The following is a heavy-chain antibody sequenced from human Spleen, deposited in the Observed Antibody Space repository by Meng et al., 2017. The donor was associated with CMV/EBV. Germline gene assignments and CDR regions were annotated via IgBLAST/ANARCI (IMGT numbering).Heavy chain of an antibody. Sequence: ESLRLSCAVYGGSFSGYFWIWIRQSPGKGLEWVGEISHSGSTNYNPSLKSRVTISVDTSKNQFSLKMNSVTAADTAVYYCARAKVDRSVVAANRRRYGMDVWGQGTTVTVSS. CDR2: ISHSGST. CDR1: GGSFSGYF. V-gene: IGHV4-34*01. D-gene: IGHD2-2*01. CDR3: ARAKVDRSVVAANRRRYGMDV. J-gene: IGHJ6*02.